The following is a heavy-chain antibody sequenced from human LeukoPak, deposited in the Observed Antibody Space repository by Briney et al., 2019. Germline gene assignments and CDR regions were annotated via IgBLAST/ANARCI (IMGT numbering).Heavy chain of an antibody. Sequence: SVKVSCKASGGTFSSYAISWVRQAPGQGLEWMGGIIPIFGTANYAQKFQGRVTITTDESTSTAYMELSSLRSEDTAVYYCARDIGSGSYHFDCWGQGTLVTVSS. V-gene: IGHV1-69*05. D-gene: IGHD3-10*01. CDR3: ARDIGSGSYHFDC. CDR2: IIPIFGTA. J-gene: IGHJ4*02. CDR1: GGTFSSYA.